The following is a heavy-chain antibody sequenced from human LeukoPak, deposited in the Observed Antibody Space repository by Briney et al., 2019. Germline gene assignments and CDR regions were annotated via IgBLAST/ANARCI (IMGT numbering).Heavy chain of an antibody. CDR1: GFTFSSYW. J-gene: IGHJ4*02. CDR3: AIDNRGWFGEKFDY. Sequence: GGSLRLSCAASGFTFSSYWMSWVRQAPGKGLEWVAYIKQDGSEKYYVDSVKGRFTISRGNAKNSLYLQMNSLRAEDTAVSYCAIDNRGWFGEKFDYWGQGTLVTVSS. D-gene: IGHD3-10*01. CDR2: IKQDGSEK. V-gene: IGHV3-7*01.